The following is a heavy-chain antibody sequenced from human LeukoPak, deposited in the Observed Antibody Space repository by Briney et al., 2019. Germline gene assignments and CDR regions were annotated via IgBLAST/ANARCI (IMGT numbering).Heavy chain of an antibody. CDR1: GYTFTDYY. V-gene: IGHV1-2*02. D-gene: IGHD3-9*01. J-gene: IGHJ3*02. Sequence: GASVKVSCKTSGYTFTDYYLHWVRQAPGQGLEWMGWISPNSGGTNYAQQFQGRVTMTRDTSITTAYMDLSRLRSDDTAVYYCARDRIEGSRYFDWLLLDAFDIWGQGTMVTVSS. CDR2: ISPNSGGT. CDR3: ARDRIEGSRYFDWLLLDAFDI.